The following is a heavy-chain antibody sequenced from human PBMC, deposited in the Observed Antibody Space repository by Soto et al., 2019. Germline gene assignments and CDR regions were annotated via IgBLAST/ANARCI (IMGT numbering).Heavy chain of an antibody. J-gene: IGHJ6*03. V-gene: IGHV3-21*01. D-gene: IGHD2-2*01. CDR2: ISGSSSYI. CDR1: GFTFSSYA. Sequence: GGSLRLSCAASGFTFSSYAMSWVRQAPGKGLEWVSAISGSSSYIYYADSVKGRFTISRDNAKNSLYLQMNSLRAEDTAVYYCARGSSVVVPAAESYYMDVWGKGTTVTVSS. CDR3: ARGSSVVVPAAESYYMDV.